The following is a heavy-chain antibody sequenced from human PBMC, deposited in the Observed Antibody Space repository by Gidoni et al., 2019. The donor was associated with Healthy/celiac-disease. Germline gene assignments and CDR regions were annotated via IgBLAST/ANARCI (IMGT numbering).Heavy chain of an antibody. Sequence: VQLVQSGAEVKKPGEALRISCKGSGYSFPSYWISWVRQMPGKGLEWMGRIDPSDSYTNYSPSFQGHVTISADKSISTAYLQWSSLKASDTAMYYCARLPITMVRGVIPRIDYWGQGTLVTVSS. V-gene: IGHV5-10-1*03. D-gene: IGHD3-10*01. CDR3: ARLPITMVRGVIPRIDY. J-gene: IGHJ4*02. CDR2: IDPSDSYT. CDR1: GYSFPSYW.